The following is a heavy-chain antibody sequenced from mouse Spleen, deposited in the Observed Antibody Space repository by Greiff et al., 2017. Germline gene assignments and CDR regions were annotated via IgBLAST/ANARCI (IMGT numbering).Heavy chain of an antibody. V-gene: IGHV1-72*01. CDR1: GYTFTSYW. CDR2: IDPNSGGT. J-gene: IGHJ4*01. CDR3: ARGGYGNYDYYAMDY. D-gene: IGHD2-1*01. Sequence: QVQLQQPGAELVKPGASVKLSCKASGYTFTSYWMHWVKQRPGRGLEWIGMIDPNSGGTKYNEKFKSKATLTVDKPSSTAYMQLSSLTSEESAVYNGARGGYGNYDYYAMDYWGQGTSVTVSS.